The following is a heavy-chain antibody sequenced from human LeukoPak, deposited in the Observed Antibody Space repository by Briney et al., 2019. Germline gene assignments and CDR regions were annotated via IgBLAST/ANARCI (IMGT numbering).Heavy chain of an antibody. V-gene: IGHV1-2*02. CDR3: ARDTAGTTSDY. CDR2: INPNSGGT. CDR1: GYTFSNFG. Sequence: GASVRVSCKTSGYTFSNFGINWVRQAPGQGLEWMGWINPNSGGTNYAQKFQGRVTMTRDTSISTAYMELSRLRSDDTAVYYCARDTAGTTSDYWGQGTLVTVSS. D-gene: IGHD1-1*01. J-gene: IGHJ4*02.